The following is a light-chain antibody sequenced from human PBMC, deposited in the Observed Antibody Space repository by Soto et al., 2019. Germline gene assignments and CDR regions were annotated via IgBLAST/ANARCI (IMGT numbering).Light chain of an antibody. CDR3: QRYVSSPLT. J-gene: IGKJ4*01. CDR2: AAS. Sequence: EIVLTQSPGTLSLSPGERATLSCRASQSVSSSYLAWYQQKPGQAPRLLIYAASSRATGIPDRFSGSGSETDFTLTISRLEPEDFAVYYCQRYVSSPLTFGGGTKVEIK. V-gene: IGKV3-20*01. CDR1: QSVSSSY.